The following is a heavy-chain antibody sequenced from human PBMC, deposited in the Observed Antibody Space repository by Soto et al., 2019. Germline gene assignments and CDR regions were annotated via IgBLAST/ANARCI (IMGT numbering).Heavy chain of an antibody. CDR3: ATIIAAAGPLDY. Sequence: GGSLRLSCASSGFTFSSYAMHWVRQAPGKGLEWVAVISYDGSNKYYADSVKGRFTISRDNSKNTLYLQMNSLRAEDTAVYYCATIIAAAGPLDYWGQGTLVTVSS. D-gene: IGHD6-13*01. V-gene: IGHV3-30-3*01. CDR1: GFTFSSYA. CDR2: ISYDGSNK. J-gene: IGHJ4*02.